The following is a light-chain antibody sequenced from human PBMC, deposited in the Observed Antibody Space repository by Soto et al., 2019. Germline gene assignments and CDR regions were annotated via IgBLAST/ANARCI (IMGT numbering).Light chain of an antibody. Sequence: QSVLTQPPSVSGAPGQRVTISCTGSSSNIGAGYDVHWYQQLPGTAPKLLIYGNSNRPSGVPDRFSGSKSGTSASLAITGLQAEDEADYYCQSYDSSLRGNVFGPGTKVTVL. CDR3: QSYDSSLRGNV. V-gene: IGLV1-40*01. CDR2: GNS. CDR1: SSNIGAGYD. J-gene: IGLJ1*01.